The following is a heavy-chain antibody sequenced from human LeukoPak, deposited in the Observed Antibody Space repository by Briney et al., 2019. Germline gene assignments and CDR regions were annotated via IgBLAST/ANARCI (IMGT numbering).Heavy chain of an antibody. CDR3: ARDWNNRQQLPFDY. D-gene: IGHD6-13*01. CDR1: GYTFTSYD. V-gene: IGHV1-3*01. CDR2: INAGNGNT. J-gene: IGHJ4*02. Sequence: GASVTVSCKASGYTFTSYDINWVRQATGQGLEWMGRINAGNGNTKYSQKFQGRVTITRDTSASTAYMELSSLRSEDTAVYYCARDWNNRQQLPFDYWGQGTLVTVSS.